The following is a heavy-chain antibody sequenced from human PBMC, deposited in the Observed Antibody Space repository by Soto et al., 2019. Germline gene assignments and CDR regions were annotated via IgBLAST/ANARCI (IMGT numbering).Heavy chain of an antibody. D-gene: IGHD3-10*01. CDR1: GGTFSSYA. CDR2: VIPVFGLA. J-gene: IGHJ6*02. V-gene: IGHV1-69*10. CDR3: ARGKSYYGSGKGIYDYYSLDV. Sequence: ASVKVSCKSSGGTFSSYAISWVRQAPGQGLEWMGGVIPVFGLATYAQKVQGRVTITADKSTNTAYMEVSSLRSEDTAVYYCARGKSYYGSGKGIYDYYSLDVWGQGTTVTVSS.